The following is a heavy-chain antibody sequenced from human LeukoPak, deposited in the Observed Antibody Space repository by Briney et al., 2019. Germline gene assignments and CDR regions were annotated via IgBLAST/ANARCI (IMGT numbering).Heavy chain of an antibody. V-gene: IGHV4-31*03. CDR2: ISSSGTT. D-gene: IGHD1-7*01. Sequence: PSETLSLTCTVSGGSITSGGYYWSWIRHHPGKGLEWIGYISSSGTTYYNPSLKSRVTISLDTSKNQFSLNLSSVSAADTAVYYCARDIWNYYFDYWGRGTLVSVSS. CDR3: ARDIWNYYFDY. J-gene: IGHJ4*02. CDR1: GGSITSGGYY.